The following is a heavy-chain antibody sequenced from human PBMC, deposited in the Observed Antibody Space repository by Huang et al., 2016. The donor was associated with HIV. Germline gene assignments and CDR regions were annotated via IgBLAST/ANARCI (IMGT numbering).Heavy chain of an antibody. CDR1: GYSFTNYW. Sequence: AEVKKPGESLKISCWGSGYSFTNYWIGWVRQRPGDGLEWMGVIYPADSDTRYSPSFQGQVTFSADKSTRTAYLQWSSLQASDTAIYYCARSEVLVTAVPFDHWGQGTLVTVSS. V-gene: IGHV5-51*03. CDR2: IYPADSDT. CDR3: ARSEVLVTAVPFDH. D-gene: IGHD2-21*02. J-gene: IGHJ4*02.